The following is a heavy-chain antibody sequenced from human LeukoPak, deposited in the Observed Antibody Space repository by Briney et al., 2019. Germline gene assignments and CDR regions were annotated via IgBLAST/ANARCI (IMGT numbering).Heavy chain of an antibody. CDR1: GYTFIHYA. Sequence: GASVKVSCKASGYTFIHYAMNWVRQAPGQGLEWVGWTNTNTDNPTYAQGFTGRFVLSFDTSVSTAYLQINSLKADDTAVYYCARVLGDYVSNYHYYMDVWGNGTTVTVSS. CDR2: TNTNTDNP. J-gene: IGHJ6*03. V-gene: IGHV7-4-1*02. CDR3: ARVLGDYVSNYHYYMDV. D-gene: IGHD4-17*01.